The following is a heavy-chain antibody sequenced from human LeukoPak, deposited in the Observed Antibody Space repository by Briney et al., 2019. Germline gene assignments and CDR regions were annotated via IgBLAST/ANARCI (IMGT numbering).Heavy chain of an antibody. V-gene: IGHV3-11*04. Sequence: PGGSLRLSCAASGFTFSDYYMSWIRQAPGKGLGWVSYISSSGSTIYYADSVKGRFTISRDNAKNSLYLQMNSLRAEDTAVYYCARANSEVLWFGELLYDYFDYWGQGTLVTVSS. D-gene: IGHD3-10*01. CDR1: GFTFSDYY. J-gene: IGHJ4*02. CDR2: ISSSGSTI. CDR3: ARANSEVLWFGELLYDYFDY.